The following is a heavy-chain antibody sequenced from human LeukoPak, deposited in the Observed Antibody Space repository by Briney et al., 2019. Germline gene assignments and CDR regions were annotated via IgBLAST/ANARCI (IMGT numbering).Heavy chain of an antibody. J-gene: IGHJ4*02. CDR1: GFTFSNYW. CDR3: ARDYDFWSGFFDY. Sequence: GGSLRLSCAASGFTFSNYWMHWVRQAPGRGLVWVSRINSDGSSTSYADSVKGRFTISRDNAKNTLSLQMNSLRAEDTAVYYCARDYDFWSGFFDYWGQGTLVTVSS. D-gene: IGHD3-3*01. V-gene: IGHV3-74*01. CDR2: INSDGSST.